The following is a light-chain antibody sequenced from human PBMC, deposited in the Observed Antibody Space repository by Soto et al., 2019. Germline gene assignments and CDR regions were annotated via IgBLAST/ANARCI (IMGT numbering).Light chain of an antibody. CDR3: QQYNSYYT. CDR2: KAS. CDR1: QTINDW. V-gene: IGKV1-5*03. J-gene: IGKJ2*01. Sequence: DIQMTQSPSTLSASVGDRVIITCRASQTINDWLAWYEQKPGRAPNLLIYKASSLASGVPGRFSGSGSGTEFTLTITDLQPDDFATYYCQQYNSYYTFGQGTKLEIK.